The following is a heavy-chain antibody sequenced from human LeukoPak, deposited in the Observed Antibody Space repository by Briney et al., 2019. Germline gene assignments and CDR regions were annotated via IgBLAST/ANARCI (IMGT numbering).Heavy chain of an antibody. CDR3: ARRSGSGRHPFHI. CDR1: GYTFTTYD. Sequence: ASVKGSSKASGYTFTTYDINWVRQTPGQGLEWMGYINTNSGNTGYARKFQGRVTITGTTSITTAYMDLRSRGYDDTAVYYCARRSGSGRHPFHIWGQGTLVTVSS. V-gene: IGHV1-8*03. CDR2: INTNSGNT. D-gene: IGHD3-10*01. J-gene: IGHJ3*02.